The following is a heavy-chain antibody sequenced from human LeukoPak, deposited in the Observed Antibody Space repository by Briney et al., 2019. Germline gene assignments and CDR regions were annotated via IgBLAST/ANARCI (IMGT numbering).Heavy chain of an antibody. Sequence: GGSLRLSCTASGFTFGDYAMSWVRQAPGKGLEGVGFIRSKAYGGTTEYAASVKGRFTISRDDSKSIAYLQMNSLKTEDTAVYYCTRALWLAYDPWGQGTLVTVSS. J-gene: IGHJ5*02. D-gene: IGHD5-18*01. V-gene: IGHV3-49*04. CDR2: IRSKAYGGTT. CDR1: GFTFGDYA. CDR3: TRALWLAYDP.